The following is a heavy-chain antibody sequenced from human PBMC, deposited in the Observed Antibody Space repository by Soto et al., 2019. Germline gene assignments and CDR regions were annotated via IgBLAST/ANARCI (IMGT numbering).Heavy chain of an antibody. CDR3: ARGAYCSGGSCYSYAFDI. J-gene: IGHJ3*02. Sequence: VQLVESGGGLVQPGGSLRLSCAASGFTFSSYAMHWVRQAPGKGLEYVSAISSNGGSTYYANSVKGRFTISRDNSKNTLYLQMGSLRAEDMAVYYCARGAYCSGGSCYSYAFDIWGQGTMVTVSS. D-gene: IGHD2-15*01. V-gene: IGHV3-64*01. CDR2: ISSNGGST. CDR1: GFTFSSYA.